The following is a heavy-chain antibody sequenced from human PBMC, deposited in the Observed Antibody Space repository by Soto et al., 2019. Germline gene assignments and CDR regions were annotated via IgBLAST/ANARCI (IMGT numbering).Heavy chain of an antibody. D-gene: IGHD3-22*01. Sequence: PGGSLRLSCAASGFTFSSYGMHWVRQAPGKGLEWVAVIWYDGSNKYYADSVKGRFTISRDNSKNTLYLQMNSLRAEDTAVYYCPRDQEHHYDSSGYCFDYWGQGTLVTVSS. CDR2: IWYDGSNK. J-gene: IGHJ4*02. V-gene: IGHV3-33*01. CDR1: GFTFSSYG. CDR3: PRDQEHHYDSSGYCFDY.